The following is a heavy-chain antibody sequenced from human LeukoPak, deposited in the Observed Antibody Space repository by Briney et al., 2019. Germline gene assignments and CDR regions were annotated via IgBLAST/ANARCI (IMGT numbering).Heavy chain of an antibody. D-gene: IGHD1-26*01. CDR3: ARNRVGGSKRTYYYYGLDV. J-gene: IGHJ6*02. CDR1: GGSISNYY. CDR2: IYHSGST. Sequence: KTSETLSLTCTVSGGSISNYYWNWIRQPPGKGLEWIGYIYHSGSTNYNPSLKSRVTISVDTAKNQFSLKLSSVTAADTAVYYCARNRVGGSKRTYYYYGLDVWGQGTTVTVSS. V-gene: IGHV4-59*01.